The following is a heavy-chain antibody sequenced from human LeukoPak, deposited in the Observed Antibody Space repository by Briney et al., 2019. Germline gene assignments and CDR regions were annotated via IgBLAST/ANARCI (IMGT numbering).Heavy chain of an antibody. J-gene: IGHJ5*02. CDR1: GYTFTNYA. V-gene: IGHV7-4-1*02. D-gene: IGHD3-22*01. CDR3: ARGGGYYYDSSGYYYP. CDR2: INTNTGNP. Sequence: ASVKVSCKASGYTFTNYAMNWVRQAPGQGLEWMGWINTNTGNPTYAQGFTGRFVFSLDTFVSTAYLQISSLKADDTAVYYCARGGGYYYDSSGYYYPWGQGTLVTVSS.